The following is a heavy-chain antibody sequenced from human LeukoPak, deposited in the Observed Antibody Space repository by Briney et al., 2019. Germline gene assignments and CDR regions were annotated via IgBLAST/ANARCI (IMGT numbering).Heavy chain of an antibody. D-gene: IGHD6-6*01. J-gene: IGHJ4*02. CDR3: VRKFSYSSSAYNPHYFDS. CDR1: GFIFDNYG. V-gene: IGHV3-20*04. Sequence: GGSLRLSCAASGFIFDNYGMTWVRQVPGRGLEWVSGINWNGGSTGYADSVRGRFTISRDNDKNSLFLQMNSLRAEDTALYYCVRKFSYSSSAYNPHYFDSWGQGILVTVSS. CDR2: INWNGGST.